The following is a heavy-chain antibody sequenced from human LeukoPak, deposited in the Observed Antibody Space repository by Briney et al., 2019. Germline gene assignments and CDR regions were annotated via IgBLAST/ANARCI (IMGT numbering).Heavy chain of an antibody. CDR2: INPNSGGT. Sequence: ASVKVSCKASGYTFTGYYMHWVRQAPGQGLEWMGWINPNSGGTNYAQKFQGRVTMTRDPSISTAYMELSRLRSDDTAVYYCAREVSELLWFGELLSYGMDVWGQGTTVTVSS. CDR1: GYTFTGYY. V-gene: IGHV1-2*02. CDR3: AREVSELLWFGELLSYGMDV. D-gene: IGHD3-10*01. J-gene: IGHJ6*02.